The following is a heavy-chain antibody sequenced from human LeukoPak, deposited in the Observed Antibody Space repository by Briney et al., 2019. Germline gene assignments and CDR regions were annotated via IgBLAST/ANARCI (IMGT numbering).Heavy chain of an antibody. D-gene: IGHD6-19*01. V-gene: IGHV4-34*01. Sequence: SETLSLTCAVYGGSFSGYYWSWIRQPPGKGLEWIGEINHSGSTNYNPSLKSRVTISVDTSKNQFSLKLSSVTAADTAVYYCARGPLEWERFKWSSGWYAFDYWGQGTLVTVSS. CDR3: ARGPLEWERFKWSSGWYAFDY. CDR2: INHSGST. J-gene: IGHJ4*02. CDR1: GGSFSGYY.